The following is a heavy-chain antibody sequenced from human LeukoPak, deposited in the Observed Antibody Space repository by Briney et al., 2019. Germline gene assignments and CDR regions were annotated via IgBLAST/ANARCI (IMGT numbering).Heavy chain of an antibody. CDR2: IKHSGGI. CDR1: GGSFSGYY. D-gene: IGHD3-22*01. V-gene: IGHV4-34*01. CDR3: ARTDSSGYYYWFDP. Sequence: SETLSLTCAVSGGSFSGYYWSWIRQPPGKGLEWTGGIKHSGGINYNPSLKSRLTISVDTSKNQFSLKLSSVTAADTAVYYCARTDSSGYYYWFDPWGQGTLVTVSS. J-gene: IGHJ5*02.